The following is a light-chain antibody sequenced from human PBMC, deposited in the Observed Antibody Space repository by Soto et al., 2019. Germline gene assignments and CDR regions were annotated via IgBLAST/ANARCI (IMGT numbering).Light chain of an antibody. CDR2: GSS. CDR1: QSVRSRY. J-gene: IGKJ1*01. CDR3: QQYGTSPQT. Sequence: EIVLTQSPGTLSLSPWERATLSCRASQSVRSRYLAWYQQKPGQAPRLLIYGSSSRPPGIPDRVSGSGSGTEFTLTISRLEPEDFAVYYCQQYGTSPQTFGQGTKV. V-gene: IGKV3-20*01.